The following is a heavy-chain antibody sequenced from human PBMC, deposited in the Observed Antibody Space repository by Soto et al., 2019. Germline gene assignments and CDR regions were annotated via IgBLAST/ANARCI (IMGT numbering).Heavy chain of an antibody. CDR1: GFSLSTNGMG. D-gene: IGHD5-12*01. Sequence: QITVKESGLTLVKPTETLTLTCTFSGFSLSTNGMGVGWIRQPPGKALEWLALIYWDDDKRYSPSLRSRLTIYQDDEQNQMLLTITTMDPVATATYYCARRARGVYDLDRLWEKFDYWGQGTLVTVSS. CDR3: ARRARGVYDLDRLWEKFDY. J-gene: IGHJ4*02. CDR2: IYWDDDK. V-gene: IGHV2-5*02.